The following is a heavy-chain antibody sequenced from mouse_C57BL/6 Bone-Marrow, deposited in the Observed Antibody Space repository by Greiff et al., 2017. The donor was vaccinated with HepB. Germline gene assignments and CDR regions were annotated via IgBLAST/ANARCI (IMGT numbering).Heavy chain of an antibody. J-gene: IGHJ4*01. CDR3: ARWGTTVVGYYAMDY. V-gene: IGHV1-81*01. Sequence: VKLQESGAELARPGASVKLSCKAPGYTFTSYGISWVKQRTGQGLEWIGEIYPRSGNTYYNEKFKGKATLTADKSSSTAYMELRSLTSEDSAVYFCARWGTTVVGYYAMDYWGQGTSVTVSS. CDR1: GYTFTSYG. CDR2: IYPRSGNT. D-gene: IGHD1-1*01.